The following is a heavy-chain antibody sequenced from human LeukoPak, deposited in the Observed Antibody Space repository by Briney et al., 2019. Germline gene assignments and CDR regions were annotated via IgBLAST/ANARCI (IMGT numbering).Heavy chain of an antibody. CDR3: ARVAIFGVVIIRYYYYMDV. V-gene: IGHV4-34*01. CDR1: GGSFSDYY. J-gene: IGHJ6*03. D-gene: IGHD3-3*01. CDR2: INHSGST. Sequence: PSETLSLTCAVYGGSFSDYYWSWIRQPPGKGLEWIGEINHSGSTNYNPSLKSRVTISADTSKNQFSLKLSSVTAADTAVYYCARVAIFGVVIIRYYYYMDVWGKGTTVTVSS.